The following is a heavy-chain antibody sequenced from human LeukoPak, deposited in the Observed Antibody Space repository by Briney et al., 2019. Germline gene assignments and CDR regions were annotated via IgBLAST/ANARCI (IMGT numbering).Heavy chain of an antibody. CDR2: INPNSGGT. V-gene: IGHV1-2*02. CDR1: GYTFTGYY. CDR3: ARWFEYCSGGSCYSGFDY. D-gene: IGHD2-15*01. Sequence: GPVKVSCKASGYTFTGYYMHWVRQAPGQGLEWMGWINPNSGGTNYAQKFQGRVTMTRDTSISTAYMELSRLRSDDTAVYYCARWFEYCSGGSCYSGFDYWGQGTLVTVSS. J-gene: IGHJ4*02.